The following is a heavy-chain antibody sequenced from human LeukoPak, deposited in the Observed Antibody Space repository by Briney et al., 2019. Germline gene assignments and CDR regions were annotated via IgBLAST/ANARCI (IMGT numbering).Heavy chain of an antibody. D-gene: IGHD2-2*01. Sequence: GGSLRLSCAASGFTFSSYGMHWVRQAPGKGLEWVAVISYDGSNKYYADSVKGRFTISRDNSKNTLYLQMNSLRAEDTAVYYCAVAPIVVVPAAMTDAFDIWGQGTMVTVSS. CDR2: ISYDGSNK. CDR3: AVAPIVVVPAAMTDAFDI. CDR1: GFTFSSYG. V-gene: IGHV3-30*03. J-gene: IGHJ3*02.